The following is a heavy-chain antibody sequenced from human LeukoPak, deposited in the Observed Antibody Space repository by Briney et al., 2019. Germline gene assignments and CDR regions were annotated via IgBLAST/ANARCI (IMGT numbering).Heavy chain of an antibody. Sequence: GGSLRLSCAASGFTFSRNWMHWVRQAPGKGLVWVSRINSDSSSTNYADSVKGRFTISRDNAKNTLYLQMNSLTAEDTAVYYCTRALGATRNALDIWGQGTMVTVSS. V-gene: IGHV3-74*01. CDR3: TRALGATRNALDI. J-gene: IGHJ3*02. D-gene: IGHD2-15*01. CDR2: INSDSSST. CDR1: GFTFSRNW.